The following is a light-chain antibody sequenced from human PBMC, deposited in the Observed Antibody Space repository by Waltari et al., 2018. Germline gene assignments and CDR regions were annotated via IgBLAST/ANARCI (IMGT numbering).Light chain of an antibody. Sequence: DIVMTQSPDSLAVSLGERPTINCKSSQSVLYSSNNKNYLAWYQQKPGQPPKLLIYWASTRESGVPDRFSGSGSGTDFTLTISSLQAEDVAVYYCQQYYSTPPLYTFGQGTKLEIK. J-gene: IGKJ2*01. V-gene: IGKV4-1*01. CDR3: QQYYSTPPLYT. CDR2: WAS. CDR1: QSVLYSSNNKNY.